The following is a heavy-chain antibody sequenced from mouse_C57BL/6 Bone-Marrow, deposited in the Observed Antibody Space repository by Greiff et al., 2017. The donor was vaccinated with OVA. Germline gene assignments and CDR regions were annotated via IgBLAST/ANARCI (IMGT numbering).Heavy chain of an antibody. J-gene: IGHJ4*01. Sequence: QVQLQQSGPELVKPGASVKISCKASGYAFSSSWMNWVKQRPGKGLEWIGRIYTGDGDTNYNEKFKSKATLTVDKPSSTAYMQLSSLTSEDSAVYYCARVPPLLRDYAMDYWGQGTSVTVSS. V-gene: IGHV1-82*01. D-gene: IGHD1-1*01. CDR2: IYTGDGDT. CDR3: ARVPPLLRDYAMDY. CDR1: GYAFSSSW.